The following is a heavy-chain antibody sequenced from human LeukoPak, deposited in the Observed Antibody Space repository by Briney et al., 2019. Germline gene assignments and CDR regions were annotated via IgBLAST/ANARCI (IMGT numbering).Heavy chain of an antibody. CDR3: ARDPYCSGGSCYLGWFDP. V-gene: IGHV4-34*01. CDR1: GGSFSGYY. CDR2: INHSGST. Sequence: SETLSLTCAVYGGSFSGYYWSWIRQPPGKGLEWXGEINHSGSTNYNPSLKSRVTISVDTSKNQFSLKLSSVTAADTAVYYCARDPYCSGGSCYLGWFDPWGQGTLVTVSS. J-gene: IGHJ5*02. D-gene: IGHD2-15*01.